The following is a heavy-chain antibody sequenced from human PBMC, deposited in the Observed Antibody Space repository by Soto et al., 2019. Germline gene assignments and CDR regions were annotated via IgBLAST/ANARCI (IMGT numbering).Heavy chain of an antibody. Sequence: DTLSLTYNVSGVSINYSYSNWNGKPPGKGLEWIGYISYTGSANYNASLKSRLTISVDTSKNQFSLKLSSVTAADTALYYCARVNYGDYYYGMDVWGQGTTLTV. J-gene: IGHJ6*02. CDR3: ARVNYGDYYYGMDV. CDR2: ISYTGSA. V-gene: IGHV4-59*01. D-gene: IGHD4-17*01. CDR1: GVSINYSY.